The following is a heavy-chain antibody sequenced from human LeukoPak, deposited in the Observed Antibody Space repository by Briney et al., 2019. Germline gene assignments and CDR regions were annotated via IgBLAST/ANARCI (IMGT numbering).Heavy chain of an antibody. Sequence: GASVKVSCKASGYTFTTYGLSWVRQAPGQGLEWMGWISAYNGNTNYAQKLQGRVTMTTDTSTSTAYMELRSLRSDDTAVYYCATDRSVHIAAAGTSISGFDYWGQGTLVTVSS. CDR2: ISAYNGNT. V-gene: IGHV1-18*01. CDR3: ATDRSVHIAAAGTSISGFDY. CDR1: GYTFTTYG. D-gene: IGHD6-13*01. J-gene: IGHJ4*02.